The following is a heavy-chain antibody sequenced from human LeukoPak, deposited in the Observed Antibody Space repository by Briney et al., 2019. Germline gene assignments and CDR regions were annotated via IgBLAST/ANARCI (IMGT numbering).Heavy chain of an antibody. V-gene: IGHV4-4*02. Sequence: SETLSLTCAVSGGSISSSNWWSWVRQPPGKGLEWIGEIYHSGSTNYNPSLKSRVTISVDKSKNQFSLKLTSVTAADTAVYYCASGSGSYYPFDYWGQGTLVTVSS. CDR2: IYHSGST. CDR1: GGSISSSNW. J-gene: IGHJ4*02. CDR3: ASGSGSYYPFDY. D-gene: IGHD1-26*01.